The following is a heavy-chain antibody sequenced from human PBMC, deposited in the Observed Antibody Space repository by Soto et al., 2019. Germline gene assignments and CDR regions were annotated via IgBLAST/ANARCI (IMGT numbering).Heavy chain of an antibody. D-gene: IGHD3-10*01. J-gene: IGHJ5*02. CDR2: IYYSGST. CDR1: GGSISSYY. V-gene: IGHV4-59*08. Sequence: PSETLSLTCTVSGGSISSYYWSWIRQPPGKGLEWIGYIYYSGSTNYNPSLKSRVTISVDTSKNQFSLKLSSVTAADTAVYYCARQVYYYGSGSYSGGNWFDPWGQGTLVTVSS. CDR3: ARQVYYYGSGSYSGGNWFDP.